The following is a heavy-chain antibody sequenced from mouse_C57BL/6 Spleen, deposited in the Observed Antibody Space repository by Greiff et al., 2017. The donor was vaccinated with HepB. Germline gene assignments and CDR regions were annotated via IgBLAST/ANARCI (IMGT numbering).Heavy chain of an antibody. CDR2: INPNNGGN. V-gene: IGHV1-22*01. D-gene: IGHD1-1*01. CDR1: GYTFTDYN. Sequence: EVQLQQSGPELVKPGASVKMSCKASGYTFTDYNMHWVKQSHGKSLEWIGYINPNNGGNSYNQKFKGKATLTVNKSSSTAYMELRSLTSEDSAVYYCARSDYYGSRGAMDYWGQGTSVTVSS. CDR3: ARSDYYGSRGAMDY. J-gene: IGHJ4*01.